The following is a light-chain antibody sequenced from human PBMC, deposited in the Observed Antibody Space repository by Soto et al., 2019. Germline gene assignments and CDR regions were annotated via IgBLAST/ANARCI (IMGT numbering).Light chain of an antibody. CDR1: QSVSSSY. J-gene: IGKJ1*01. Sequence: EIVLTQSPSTLSLSPGERATLSCWASQSVSSSYLAWYQQKPGQAPRLLIYGASSRATDIPDRFSGSGSGTDFTLTISRLEPEDFAVYFCHQYGGSPRTFGQGTKVDIK. CDR2: GAS. V-gene: IGKV3-20*01. CDR3: HQYGGSPRT.